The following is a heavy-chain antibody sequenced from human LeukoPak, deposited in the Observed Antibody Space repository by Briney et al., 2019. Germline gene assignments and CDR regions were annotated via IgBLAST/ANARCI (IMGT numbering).Heavy chain of an antibody. V-gene: IGHV4-30-4*01. CDR3: ARPLHSSGWYYFDY. J-gene: IGHJ4*02. CDR2: IYYSGST. Sequence: SQTLSLTCTVSGGSISSGDYYWSWIRQPPGKGLEWIGYIYYSGSTYYNPSLKSRVTISVDTSKNQFSLKLSSVTAADTAVYYCARPLHSSGWYYFDYWGQGTLVTVSS. CDR1: GGSISSGDYY. D-gene: IGHD6-19*01.